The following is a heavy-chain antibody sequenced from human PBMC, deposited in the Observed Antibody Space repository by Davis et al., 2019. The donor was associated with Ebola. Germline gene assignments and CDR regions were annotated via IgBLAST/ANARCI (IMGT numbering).Heavy chain of an antibody. Sequence: GGSLRLSCAASGFTFSDYYMSWIRQAPGKGLEWVSYISSSSSYTYYADSVKGRFTISRDNAKNSLYLQMNSLRAEGTAVYYCARDIFSTHGGEYYYYYGMDVWGKGTTVTVSS. CDR3: ARDIFSTHGGEYYYYYGMDV. J-gene: IGHJ6*04. D-gene: IGHD3-16*01. CDR2: ISSSSSYT. V-gene: IGHV3-11*06. CDR1: GFTFSDYY.